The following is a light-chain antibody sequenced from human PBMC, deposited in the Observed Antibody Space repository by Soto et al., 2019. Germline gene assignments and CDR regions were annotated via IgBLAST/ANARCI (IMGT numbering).Light chain of an antibody. CDR1: SSDVGSYDL. CDR3: CSFVRTNGLL. V-gene: IGLV2-23*02. Sequence: QSVLTQPASVSGSPGQSITISCTGTSSDVGSYDLVSWYQHHSGKAPKIIIYEVNKRPSGISDRFSGSKSGNKASLTISGLQAEDEADYFCCSFVRTNGLLFGGGTKLTVL. J-gene: IGLJ2*01. CDR2: EVN.